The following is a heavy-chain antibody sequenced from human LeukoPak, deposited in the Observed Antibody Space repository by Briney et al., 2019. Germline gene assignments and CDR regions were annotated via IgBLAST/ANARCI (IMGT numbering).Heavy chain of an antibody. CDR2: ISSSSTYI. CDR3: ARVGYYYDSSTYSDGFDL. D-gene: IGHD3-22*01. J-gene: IGHJ3*01. V-gene: IGHV3-21*01. Sequence: GGSLRPSCAASGFTLRSYSMNWVRQAPGKGLEWVSSISSSSTYIYYADSVKGRFTISRDNAKNSLYLQMNSLRAEDTAVYYCARVGYYYDSSTYSDGFDLSRQATMVTVSS. CDR1: GFTLRSYS.